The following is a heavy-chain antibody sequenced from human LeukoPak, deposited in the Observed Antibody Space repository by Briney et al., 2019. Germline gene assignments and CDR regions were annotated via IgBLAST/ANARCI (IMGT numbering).Heavy chain of an antibody. CDR3: ARGEWDIVVVVAPYGMDV. D-gene: IGHD2-15*01. V-gene: IGHV3-23*01. CDR1: GFTFSNYA. Sequence: GGSLRLSCAASGFTFSNYAMTWVRQAPGKGLAWVSTITGSGAVTYYADSVEGRFTISRDNSKKTLYLHMNSLRAEDTAVYYCARGEWDIVVVVAPYGMDVWGQGTTVTVSS. J-gene: IGHJ6*02. CDR2: ITGSGAVT.